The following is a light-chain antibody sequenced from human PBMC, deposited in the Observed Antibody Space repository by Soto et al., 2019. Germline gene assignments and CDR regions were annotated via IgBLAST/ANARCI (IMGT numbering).Light chain of an antibody. CDR3: CSYAGTYTYVV. Sequence: QSALTQPRSVSGSPGQSVTISCTGTTSDVGGYNYVSWYQQHPGKAPKLMIFDVSERPSGVPDRFSGSKSGNRASLTISGLQTDDEADYYCCSYAGTYTYVVFGGGTQLTVL. J-gene: IGLJ2*01. CDR2: DVS. V-gene: IGLV2-11*01. CDR1: TSDVGGYNY.